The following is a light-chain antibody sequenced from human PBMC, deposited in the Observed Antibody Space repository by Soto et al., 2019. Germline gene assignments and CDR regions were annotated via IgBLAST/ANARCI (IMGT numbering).Light chain of an antibody. CDR2: AAS. CDR1: QGITDF. J-gene: IGKJ3*01. V-gene: IGKV1-27*01. Sequence: DIQMTQSPSSLSASIGDRVTITCRASQGITDFLAWYQQKPGKVPKLLIYAASTLQSGVPSRFSGSGSGTDFTLTISSLQPEDVATYYGHKYNSAPFAFGPGTKVDIK. CDR3: HKYNSAPFA.